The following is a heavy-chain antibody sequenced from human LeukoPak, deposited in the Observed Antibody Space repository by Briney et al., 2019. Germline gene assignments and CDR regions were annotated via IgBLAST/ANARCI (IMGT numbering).Heavy chain of an antibody. J-gene: IGHJ4*02. D-gene: IGHD6-19*01. CDR2: INHRGST. CDR3: ARPSSGWSGVSFDY. V-gene: IGHV4-34*01. CDR1: GGSFSGYY. Sequence: SETLSLTCAVYGGSFSGYYWSWIRQPPGKGLEWIGEINHRGSTNYNPRLKSRVTISVDTSKNQFSLKLSSVTAADTAVYYCARPSSGWSGVSFDYWGQGTLVTVSS.